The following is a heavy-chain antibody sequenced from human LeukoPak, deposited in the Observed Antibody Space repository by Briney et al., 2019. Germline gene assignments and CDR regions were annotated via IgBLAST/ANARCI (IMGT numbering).Heavy chain of an antibody. CDR3: ARGWLHFWSERSGYFNY. J-gene: IGHJ4*02. CDR1: GFTVSSNY. Sequence: PGGSLRLSCAASGFTVSSNYMSWVRQAPGKGLEWVSVIYSGGSTYYADSVKGRFTISRDNSKNTLYLQMNSLRAEDTAVYYCARGWLHFWSERSGYFNYWGQGTLVTVSS. D-gene: IGHD3-3*02. V-gene: IGHV3-53*01. CDR2: IYSGGST.